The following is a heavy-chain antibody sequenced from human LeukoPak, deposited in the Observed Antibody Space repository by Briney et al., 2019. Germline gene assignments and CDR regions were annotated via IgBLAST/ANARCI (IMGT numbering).Heavy chain of an antibody. Sequence: KPSETLSLTCTVSGGSISSYYWSWIRQPPGKGLEWIGYIYYSGSTNYNPSLKSRVTISVDTSKNQFSLKLSPVTAADAAVYYCARLTASDSSGVDYWGQGTLVTVSS. V-gene: IGHV4-59*08. D-gene: IGHD6-19*01. CDR2: IYYSGST. J-gene: IGHJ4*02. CDR1: GGSISSYY. CDR3: ARLTASDSSGVDY.